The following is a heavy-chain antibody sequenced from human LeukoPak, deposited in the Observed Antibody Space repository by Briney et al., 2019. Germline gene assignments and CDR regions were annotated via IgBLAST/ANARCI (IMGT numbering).Heavy chain of an antibody. CDR3: STLTSRGLSDS. CDR1: GFAFTNAW. J-gene: IGHJ4*02. Sequence: GGSLRLSCAASGFAFTNAWMNWVRQAPGKGLEWVGRIKSKADGETIDYAAPVKGRFTFSRDDSKNMLYLQMNSLKSEDTAVYYCSTLTSRGLSDSWGQGTLVTVSS. V-gene: IGHV3-15*07. CDR2: IKSKADGETI. D-gene: IGHD1-20*01.